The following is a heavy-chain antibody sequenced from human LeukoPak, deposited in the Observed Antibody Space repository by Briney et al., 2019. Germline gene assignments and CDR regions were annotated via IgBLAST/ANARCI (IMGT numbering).Heavy chain of an antibody. CDR2: ISSSSSYI. CDR1: GFTFSSYS. Sequence: GGSLRLSCAASGFTFSSYSMNWVRQAPGKGLEWVSSISSSSSYIYYADSVKGRFTISRDNAKNSLYLQMNILGAEDTAVYYCARGTASTWPFDYWGQGTLVTVSS. D-gene: IGHD6-13*01. CDR3: ARGTASTWPFDY. J-gene: IGHJ4*02. V-gene: IGHV3-21*01.